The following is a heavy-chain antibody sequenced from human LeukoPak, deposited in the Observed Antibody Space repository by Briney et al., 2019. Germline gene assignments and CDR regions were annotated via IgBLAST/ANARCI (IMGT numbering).Heavy chain of an antibody. CDR2: IYYSGST. CDR1: GGSISSYY. CDR3: ARDGGPGSPDWFDP. Sequence: PSETLSLTCTVSGGSISSYYWSWIRQPPGKGLEWIGYIYYSGSTNYNPSLKSRVTTSVDTSKNQFSLKLSSVTAADTAVYYCARDGGPGSPDWFDPWGQGTLVTVSS. D-gene: IGHD3-16*01. V-gene: IGHV4-59*01. J-gene: IGHJ5*02.